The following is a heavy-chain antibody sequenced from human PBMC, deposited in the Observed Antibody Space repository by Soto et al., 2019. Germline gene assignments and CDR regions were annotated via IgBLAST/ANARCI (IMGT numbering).Heavy chain of an antibody. V-gene: IGHV3-21*01. CDR1: GFTLSRHT. D-gene: IGHD3-22*01. J-gene: IGHJ3*02. CDR3: VRDYYDTSGYPNNFDM. CDR2: IGSRTSDI. Sequence: GGSLRLSCAASGFTLSRHTMNWVRQAPGKGLEWVSFIGSRTSDIYYADSVKGRFTISRDNAKNSLYLDLTRLRAEDTAVYFCVRDYYDTSGYPNNFDMWGQGTMVTVSS.